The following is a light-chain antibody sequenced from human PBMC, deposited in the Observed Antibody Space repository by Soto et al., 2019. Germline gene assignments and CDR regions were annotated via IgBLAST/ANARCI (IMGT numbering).Light chain of an antibody. Sequence: AIQVTQSPSSLSASVGDRVTISCRASQGIGNDLVWYQQKPGKAPKLLIYEASTLQTGVASRFSGSGSGTDFTLTISSLQPEDFATYYCLQDYVYPWTFGQGTKVEVK. V-gene: IGKV1-6*01. J-gene: IGKJ1*01. CDR3: LQDYVYPWT. CDR1: QGIGND. CDR2: EAS.